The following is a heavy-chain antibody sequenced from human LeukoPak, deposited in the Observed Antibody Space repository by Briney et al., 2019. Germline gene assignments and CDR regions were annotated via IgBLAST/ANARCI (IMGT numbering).Heavy chain of an antibody. V-gene: IGHV4-59*01. CDR1: GDSIIGYY. CDR2: IHYSGSS. Sequence: PSETLSLTCTVSGDSIIGYYWSWIRQPPGKGLEWIGYIHYSGSSNYNPSLQSRVTISVDTPRGHFSLKLSSATAADTAVYYCARGERLGPDFWGQGTLVTVSS. J-gene: IGHJ4*02. CDR3: ARGERLGPDF. D-gene: IGHD1-1*01.